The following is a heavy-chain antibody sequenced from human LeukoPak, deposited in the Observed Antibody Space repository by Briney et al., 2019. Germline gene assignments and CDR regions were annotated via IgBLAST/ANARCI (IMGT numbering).Heavy chain of an antibody. D-gene: IGHD6-19*01. CDR3: AKGGTSSGWYFFDY. CDR1: GFTFSSFG. CDR2: ISYDRSNK. Sequence: GRSLRLSCAASGFTFSSFGMHWVRQAPGKGPEWVAIISYDRSNKYYADSVKGRFTIPRDNSKNTLYLQMNSLRAEDTAVYYCAKGGTSSGWYFFDYWGQGTLVTVSS. J-gene: IGHJ4*02. V-gene: IGHV3-30*18.